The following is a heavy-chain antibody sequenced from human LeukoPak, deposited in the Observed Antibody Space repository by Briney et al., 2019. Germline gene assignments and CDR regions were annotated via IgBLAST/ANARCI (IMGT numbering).Heavy chain of an antibody. J-gene: IGHJ4*02. D-gene: IGHD4/OR15-4a*01. Sequence: SETLSLTCSVSGDSFVNPYWSWVRQPPGKGLEWIGSICRSGNTYYNPSLKSRVTTSVDTSKNQFSLKLSSVTAADTAVYYCVRDSYGGNRDFDYWGQGTLVTVSS. CDR3: VRDSYGGNRDFDY. V-gene: IGHV4-38-2*02. CDR2: ICRSGNT. CDR1: GDSFVNPY.